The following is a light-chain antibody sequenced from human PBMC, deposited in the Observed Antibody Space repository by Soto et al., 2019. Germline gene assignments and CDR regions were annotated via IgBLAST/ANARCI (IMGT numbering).Light chain of an antibody. CDR3: CSYASSNTFLV. CDR2: EGT. V-gene: IGLV2-23*01. Sequence: QSALTQPASVSGSPGQSITISCTGTSSDVGSYNLVSWYQQHPGKAPKLMIYEGTKRPSGVSNRFSGSKSGNTASLTISGLQAEDEADYYCCSYASSNTFLVFGGGTKVTVL. J-gene: IGLJ2*01. CDR1: SSDVGSYNL.